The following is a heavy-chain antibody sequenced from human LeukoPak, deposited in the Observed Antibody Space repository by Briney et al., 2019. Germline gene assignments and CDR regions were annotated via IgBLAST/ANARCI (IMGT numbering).Heavy chain of an antibody. V-gene: IGHV1-69*05. CDR1: GGTFSSYA. D-gene: IGHD2-15*01. CDR2: IIPIFGTA. J-gene: IGHJ4*02. CDR3: ARVVCSGSSCYMGDGVYFDY. Sequence: GASVKVSCKASGGTFSSYAISWVRQAPGQGLEWMGRIIPIFGTANYAQKFQGRVTITTDESTSTAYMELSSLRSEDTAVYYCARVVCSGSSCYMGDGVYFDYWGQGTLVTVSS.